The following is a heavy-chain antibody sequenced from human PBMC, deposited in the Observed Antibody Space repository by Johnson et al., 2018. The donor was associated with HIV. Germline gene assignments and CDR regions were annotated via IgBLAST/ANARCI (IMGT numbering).Heavy chain of an antibody. CDR1: GFTFNTYA. J-gene: IGHJ3*02. V-gene: IGHV3-30-3*01. CDR3: AREQWADAFDI. D-gene: IGHD6-19*01. Sequence: QVQLVESGGGVVQPGRSLRLSCAASGFTFNTYAMNWVRQAPGKGLEWVALISYDGPNKYYADSVTGRFTISRDNSKNTLYLEMNSLRTEDTALYYCAREQWADAFDIWGQGTMVTVSS. CDR2: ISYDGPNK.